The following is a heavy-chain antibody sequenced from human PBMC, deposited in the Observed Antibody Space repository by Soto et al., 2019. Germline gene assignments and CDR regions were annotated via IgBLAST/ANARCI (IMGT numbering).Heavy chain of an antibody. CDR2: ISSSSGYI. J-gene: IGHJ4*02. Sequence: PGGSLRLSCAASGFTFSSDSMNWVRQAPGKGLEWVSSISSSSGYIYYADSVKGRFTISRDNAKNSLYLQMNSLRAEETAVYYCARDQNFAGIQLWPQTSWDYWGQETLVPVSS. D-gene: IGHD5-18*01. V-gene: IGHV3-21*01. CDR3: ARDQNFAGIQLWPQTSWDY. CDR1: GFTFSSDS.